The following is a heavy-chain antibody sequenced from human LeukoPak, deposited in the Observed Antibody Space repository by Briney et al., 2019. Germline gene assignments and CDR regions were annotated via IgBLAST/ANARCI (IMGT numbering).Heavy chain of an antibody. J-gene: IGHJ4*02. CDR2: ITSSSAK. CDR1: GFTFSTYS. Sequence: GGSLRLSCVASGFTFSTYSMNWVRQAPGKGLEWVSYITSSSAKYYADSVKSRFTISRDNAENSLYLQMNSLRAEDTAVYYCTRDQEGSDYWGQGTLVTVSS. CDR3: TRDQEGSDY. V-gene: IGHV3-48*01.